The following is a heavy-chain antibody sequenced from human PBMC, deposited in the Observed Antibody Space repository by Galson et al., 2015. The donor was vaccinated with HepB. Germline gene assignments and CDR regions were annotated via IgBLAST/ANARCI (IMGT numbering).Heavy chain of an antibody. J-gene: IGHJ4*02. Sequence: SVKVSCKASGYTFDKYGINWLRQAPGQGLEWMGWISAYNGDTKYAQNFQGRVTMTTDASTSTAYMELRSLRSDDTAVYYCAREYSYDSSGYYYAPFRWGQGTLVTVSS. CDR2: ISAYNGDT. CDR1: GYTFDKYG. CDR3: AREYSYDSSGYYYAPFR. V-gene: IGHV1-18*01. D-gene: IGHD3-22*01.